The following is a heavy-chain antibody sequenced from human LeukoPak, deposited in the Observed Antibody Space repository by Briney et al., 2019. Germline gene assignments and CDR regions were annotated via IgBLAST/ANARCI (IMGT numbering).Heavy chain of an antibody. CDR3: ARGLNSSGYYYVSFFFDY. J-gene: IGHJ4*02. CDR2: ISTGGST. V-gene: IGHV4-4*07. D-gene: IGHD3-22*01. Sequence: SETLSPTCTVSGGSMRNYFWNWVRQPAGEGLEWIGRISTGGSTNYNPSLKSRVTISVDTSKNQFSLKLSSVTAADTAVYYCARGLNSSGYYYVSFFFDYWGQGTLVTVSS. CDR1: GGSMRNYF.